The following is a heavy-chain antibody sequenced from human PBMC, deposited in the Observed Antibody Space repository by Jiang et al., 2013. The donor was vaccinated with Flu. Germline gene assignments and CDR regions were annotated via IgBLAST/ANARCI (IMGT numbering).Heavy chain of an antibody. D-gene: IGHD1-26*01. J-gene: IGHJ4*02. CDR2: ISYDGSNK. CDR3: ARVWVSPRETPFDY. CDR1: GFTFSSYA. Sequence: GVVQPGRSLRLSCAASGFTFSSYAMHWVRQAPGKGLEWVAVISYDGSNKCYADSVKGRFTISRDNSKNTLYLQMNSLRAEDTAVYYCARVWVSPRETPFDYWGQGTLVTVSS. V-gene: IGHV3-30-3*01.